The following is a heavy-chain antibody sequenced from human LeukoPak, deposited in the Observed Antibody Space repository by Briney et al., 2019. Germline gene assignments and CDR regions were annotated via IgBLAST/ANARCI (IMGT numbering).Heavy chain of an antibody. CDR1: GGTFSSYA. D-gene: IGHD3-22*01. V-gene: IGHV1-69*01. J-gene: IGHJ4*02. CDR2: IIPILGTA. CDR3: ARPRTPRYDSSGYCCFDY. Sequence: SVKVSCKASGGTFSSYAISWVRQAPGQGLEWMGGIIPILGTADYAQKFQGRVTITADESTSTAHMELSSLRSEDTAVYYCARPRTPRYDSSGYCCFDYWGQGTLVTVSS.